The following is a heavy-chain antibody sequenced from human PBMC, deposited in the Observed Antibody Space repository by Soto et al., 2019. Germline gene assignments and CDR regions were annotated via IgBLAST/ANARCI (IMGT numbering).Heavy chain of an antibody. CDR1: GFTFSTYW. V-gene: IGHV3-7*01. CDR2: INQDGSET. Sequence: GGSLRLSCAASGFTFSTYWMTWVRQAPGKGLEWVANINQDGSETYSVDSVKGRFTISRDNAKNSLYLQMNSLRAEDTAVYYCARGSHVDYWGQGTLVTVSS. CDR3: ARGSHVDY. D-gene: IGHD6-19*01. J-gene: IGHJ4*02.